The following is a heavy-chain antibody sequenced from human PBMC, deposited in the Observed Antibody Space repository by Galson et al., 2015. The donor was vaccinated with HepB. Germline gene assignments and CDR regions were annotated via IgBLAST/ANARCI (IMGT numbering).Heavy chain of an antibody. Sequence: SVKVSCKASGGTFSSYTNSWVRQAPAQGLEWMGRIIPILGIANYAQKFQSRVTITADKSTSTAYMELSSLRSEDTAVYYCAARNCGDDCYSRFCSEYFQYWGQGTLVTVSS. CDR1: GGTFSSYT. J-gene: IGHJ1*01. D-gene: IGHD2-21*02. CDR2: IIPILGIA. V-gene: IGHV1-69*02. CDR3: AARNCGDDCYSRFCSEYFQY.